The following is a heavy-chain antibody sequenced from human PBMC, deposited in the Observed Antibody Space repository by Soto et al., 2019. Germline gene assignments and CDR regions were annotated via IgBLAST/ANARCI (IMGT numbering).Heavy chain of an antibody. J-gene: IGHJ4*02. CDR3: ARNRHDTSWTLFDF. Sequence: PSQTLSLTCAISGDSVSSNDATWDWIRLSPSRGLEWLARTYYRSKWYYDYALSVKSRIIVTPDTSKNQFSLQLNSVTPEDTAVYYCARNRHDTSWTLFDFWGQGTLVTVSS. CDR1: GDSVSSNDAT. V-gene: IGHV6-1*01. CDR2: TYYRSKWYY. D-gene: IGHD2-2*01.